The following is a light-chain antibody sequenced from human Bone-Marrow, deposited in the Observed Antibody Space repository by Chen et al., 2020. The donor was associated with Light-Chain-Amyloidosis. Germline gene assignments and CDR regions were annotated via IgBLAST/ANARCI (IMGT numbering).Light chain of an antibody. J-gene: IGLJ3*02. CDR1: NIGSTS. V-gene: IGLV3-21*02. CDR3: QVWDRNSDRPV. CDR2: DDS. Sequence: SYVLTQPSSVSVAPGQTATIACGGNNIGSTSVHWYQQTPGQAPLLVVYDDSDRPSGIPERLSGSNSGNAATLTISRVEAGDEADYYCQVWDRNSDRPVFGRGTKLTVL.